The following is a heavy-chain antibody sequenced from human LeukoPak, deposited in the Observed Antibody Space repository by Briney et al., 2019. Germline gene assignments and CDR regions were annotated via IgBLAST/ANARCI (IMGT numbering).Heavy chain of an antibody. J-gene: IGHJ4*02. CDR3: TTEYWYASNY. CDR2: IKSNFDGGTT. V-gene: IGHV3-15*01. D-gene: IGHD2-15*01. CDR1: GFTFSGAW. Sequence: KSGGSLRLSCAASGFTFSGAWMSWVRQAPGKGLEWVGRIKSNFDGGTTDYAAPVKGRFSVSRDDSKNTLYLQMNSLKTEDTAVYYCTTEYWYASNYWGQGTLVTVSS.